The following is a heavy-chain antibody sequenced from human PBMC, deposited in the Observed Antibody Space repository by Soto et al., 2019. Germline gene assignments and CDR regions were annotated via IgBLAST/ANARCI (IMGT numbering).Heavy chain of an antibody. Sequence: GALRLSCAASGFTFSSFWMHWVRQAPGEGLVWVSRINTDGTTTNYADSVKGRFTISRDNAKNTLCLQMNSLRAEDTAVYYCARGCSSGACYGSHWGQGALVTVSS. CDR1: GFTFSSFW. V-gene: IGHV3-74*01. J-gene: IGHJ4*02. CDR3: ARGCSSGACYGSH. D-gene: IGHD2-8*01. CDR2: INTDGTTT.